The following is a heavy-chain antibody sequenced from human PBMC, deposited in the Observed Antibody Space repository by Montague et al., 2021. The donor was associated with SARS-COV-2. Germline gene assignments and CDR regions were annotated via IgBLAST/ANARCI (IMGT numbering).Heavy chain of an antibody. CDR3: ARGLVGLLWFGARYLGGNWFDP. D-gene: IGHD3-10*01. V-gene: IGHV4-34*01. Sequence: SETLSLTCTVTGGSVGSSDWGWIRQSPGKGLEWIGEINHSGSTNYNPSLKSRVTISVDTSKNQFSLKLSSVTAADTAVYYCARGLVGLLWFGARYLGGNWFDPWGQGALVTVSS. CDR1: GGSVGSSD. J-gene: IGHJ5*02. CDR2: INHSGST.